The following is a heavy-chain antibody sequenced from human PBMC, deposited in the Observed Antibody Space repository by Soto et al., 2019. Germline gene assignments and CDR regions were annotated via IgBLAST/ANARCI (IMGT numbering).Heavy chain of an antibody. CDR2: ISAYNVNT. Sequence: ASVKVSCKASGYTFTSYGISWVRQAPGQGLEWMGWISAYNVNTIYAQKLQGRVTMTTDTSTSTAYMELRSLRSDDTAVYYCARFSWSGFLDPYYFDYWGQGTLVTVS. CDR1: GYTFTSYG. CDR3: ARFSWSGFLDPYYFDY. J-gene: IGHJ4*02. V-gene: IGHV1-18*01. D-gene: IGHD3-3*01.